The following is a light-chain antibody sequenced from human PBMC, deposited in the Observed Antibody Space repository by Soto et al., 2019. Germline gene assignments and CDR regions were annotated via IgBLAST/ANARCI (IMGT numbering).Light chain of an antibody. CDR2: DDS. Sequence: SYELTQPTSVSVAPGQTATITCGGNNIGSKSVHWYRQRPGQAPLLVVYDDSDRPSGIPERFSGSNSGNTATLTISRVEAGDEADYYCQVWDSTSDHVLFGGGTKVTVL. CDR3: QVWDSTSDHVL. CDR1: NIGSKS. J-gene: IGLJ2*01. V-gene: IGLV3-21*02.